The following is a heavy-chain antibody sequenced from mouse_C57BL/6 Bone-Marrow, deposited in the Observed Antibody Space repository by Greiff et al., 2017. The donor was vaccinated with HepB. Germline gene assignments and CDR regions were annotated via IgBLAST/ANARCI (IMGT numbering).Heavy chain of an antibody. CDR1: GFTFTDYY. CDR2: IRNKANGYTT. J-gene: IGHJ2*01. Sequence: EVKLVESGGGLVQPGGSLSLSCAASGFTFTDYYMSWVRQPPGKALEWLGFIRNKANGYTTEYSASVKGRFTISRDNSQSILYLQMNALRAEDSATYYCARYTGKDYFDYWGQGTTLTVSS. CDR3: ARYTGKDYFDY. V-gene: IGHV7-3*01. D-gene: IGHD4-1*01.